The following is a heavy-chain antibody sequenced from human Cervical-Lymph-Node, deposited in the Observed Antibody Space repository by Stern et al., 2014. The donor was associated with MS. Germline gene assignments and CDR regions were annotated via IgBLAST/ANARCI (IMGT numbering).Heavy chain of an antibody. CDR1: GGSITSSSYY. CDR2: VYYTGST. Sequence: QVQLQESGPGLVKPSETLSLTCTVSGGSITSSSYYWGWIRQPPGRGLEYIGTVYYTGSTFYDPSLQSRVTISVDTSKNLVALKLPSVTAADTAVYYCVRPDIMGTIWNWGQGTLVTVSS. D-gene: IGHD1-26*01. V-gene: IGHV4-39*01. CDR3: VRPDIMGTIWN. J-gene: IGHJ4*02.